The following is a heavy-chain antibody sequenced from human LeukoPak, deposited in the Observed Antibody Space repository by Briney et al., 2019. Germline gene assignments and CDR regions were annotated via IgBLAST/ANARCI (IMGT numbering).Heavy chain of an antibody. J-gene: IGHJ4*02. CDR2: MNPNSGNT. CDR3: ARGQLSSGCYYPFDY. Sequence: GAVKVSCKASGCTFTSDDINWVRQATGQGLEWMGWMNPNSGNTGYAQKFQGRVTMTRNTSISTAYMELSSLRSEDTAVYYCARGQLSSGCYYPFDYWGQGTLVTVSS. V-gene: IGHV1-8*01. D-gene: IGHD6-19*01. CDR1: GCTFTSDD.